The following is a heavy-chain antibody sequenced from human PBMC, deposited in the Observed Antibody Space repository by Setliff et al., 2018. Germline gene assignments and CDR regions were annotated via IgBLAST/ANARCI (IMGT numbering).Heavy chain of an antibody. CDR3: TRARDRSGYWDFDY. D-gene: IGHD3-3*01. CDR2: IKGKTDGLTT. Sequence: GGSLRLSCAASGFTFSNAWMNWVRQAPGKGLEWVGRIKGKTDGLTTDYAAPVKGRLTISRDDSKNSLYLQMNSLKTEDTAVYYCTRARDRSGYWDFDYWGQGTLVTVSS. J-gene: IGHJ4*02. CDR1: GFTFSNAW. V-gene: IGHV3-15*07.